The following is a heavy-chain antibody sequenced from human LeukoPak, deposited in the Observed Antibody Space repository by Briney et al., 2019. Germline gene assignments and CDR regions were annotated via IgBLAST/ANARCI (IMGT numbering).Heavy chain of an antibody. V-gene: IGHV1-18*01. CDR3: ARAGKAGYCSGGSCYPAVGP. CDR2: ISAYNGNT. J-gene: IGHJ5*02. CDR1: GYTFTSYG. Sequence: ASVKVSCKASGYTFTSYGISWVRQAPGQGLEWMGWISAYNGNTDYAQKLQGRVTMTTDTSTSTAYMELRSLRSDDTAVYYCARAGKAGYCSGGSCYPAVGPWGQGTLVTVSS. D-gene: IGHD2-15*01.